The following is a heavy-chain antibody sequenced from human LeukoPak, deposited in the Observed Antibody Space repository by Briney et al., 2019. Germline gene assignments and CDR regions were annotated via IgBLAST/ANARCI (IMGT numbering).Heavy chain of an antibody. J-gene: IGHJ4*02. CDR2: INPNGGGT. D-gene: IGHD3-22*01. V-gene: IGHV1-2*04. Sequence: ASVKVSCKASGYTFTANYIHWVRQAPGQGLEWMGWINPNGGGTHYVQKFQGWVTFTRHTSISTLYMELSSLKSDDTAVYYCARGFGTSWLDYWGQGTLVTVSS. CDR3: ARGFGTSWLDY. CDR1: GYTFTANY.